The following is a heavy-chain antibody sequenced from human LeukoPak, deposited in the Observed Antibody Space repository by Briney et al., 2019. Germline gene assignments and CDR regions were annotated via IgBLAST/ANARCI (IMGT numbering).Heavy chain of an antibody. V-gene: IGHV4-61*02. CDR1: GGSISSGSYY. J-gene: IGHJ5*02. D-gene: IGHD6-13*01. CDR3: ARSPGIAAAESWFDP. CDR2: IYTSGST. Sequence: PSQTLSLTCTVSGGSISSGSYYWSWIRQPAGKGLEWIGRIYTSGSTNCNPSLKSRVTISVDTSKNQFSLKLSSVTAADTAVYYCARSPGIAAAESWFDPWGQGTLVTVSS.